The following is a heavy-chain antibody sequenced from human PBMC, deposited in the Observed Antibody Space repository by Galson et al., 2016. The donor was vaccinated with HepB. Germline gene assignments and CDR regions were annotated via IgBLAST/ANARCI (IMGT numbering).Heavy chain of an antibody. D-gene: IGHD3-22*01. Sequence: SLRLSCAASGFTFGDYAMSWFRQAPGKGLEWVGFIRSKGYGGTTEYAASVKGRFTISRDDSKSIVYLQMNSLKTEDTAVYYCTKGSSGYLNHYYGMDVWGQGNTVTGSS. CDR3: TKGSSGYLNHYYGMDV. V-gene: IGHV3-49*03. J-gene: IGHJ6*01. CDR2: IRSKGYGGTT. CDR1: GFTFGDYA.